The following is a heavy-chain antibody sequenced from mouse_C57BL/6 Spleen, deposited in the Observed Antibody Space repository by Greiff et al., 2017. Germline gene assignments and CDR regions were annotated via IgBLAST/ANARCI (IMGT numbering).Heavy chain of an antibody. Sequence: VQLQQSGAELVRPGASVTLSCKASGYTFTDYEMHWVKQTPVHGLEWIGAIDPETGGTAYNQKFKGKAILTADKSSSTAYMELSSLTSEDSAVYYCTRGYSVHDLAYWGQGTLVTVSA. CDR2: IDPETGGT. CDR1: GYTFTDYE. V-gene: IGHV1-15*01. CDR3: TRGYSVHDLAY. D-gene: IGHD2-12*01. J-gene: IGHJ3*01.